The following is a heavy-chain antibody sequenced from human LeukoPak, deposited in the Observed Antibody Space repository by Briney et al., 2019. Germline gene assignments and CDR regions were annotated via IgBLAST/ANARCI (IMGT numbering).Heavy chain of an antibody. CDR2: IHPGDSDT. D-gene: IGHD4-23*01. J-gene: IGHJ4*02. CDR1: GYSFITYW. V-gene: IGHV5-51*01. CDR3: ATTNGGNRYYFDY. Sequence: GESLKISCKGSGYSFITYWIGWVRQMPWKGLEWMGIIHPGDSDTRYSPSFQGQVTISADKSISTAYLQWSSLKASDTAIYYCATTNGGNRYYFDYWGQGTLVTVSS.